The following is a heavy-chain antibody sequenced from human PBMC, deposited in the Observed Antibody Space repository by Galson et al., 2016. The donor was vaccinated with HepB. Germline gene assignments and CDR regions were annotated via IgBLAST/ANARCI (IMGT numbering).Heavy chain of an antibody. V-gene: IGHV1-18*01. D-gene: IGHD2-15*01. CDR3: ARDFCSGGSCSPPLGY. CDR2: ISAYNGNSNT. Sequence: SVKVSCKASGYTFGNYGISWVRQAPGQGLEWMAWISAYNGNSNTDYAQKFQGRVSMTTDPSTSTAYMELTGLKSDDTAVYYCARDFCSGGSCSPPLGYWGQGTLVTVSS. J-gene: IGHJ4*02. CDR1: GYTFGNYG.